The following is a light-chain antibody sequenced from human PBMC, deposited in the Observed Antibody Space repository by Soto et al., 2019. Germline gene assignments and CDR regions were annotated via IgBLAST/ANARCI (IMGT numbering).Light chain of an antibody. CDR3: QQRSNWPPIT. CDR2: DAS. CDR1: QSVSSY. V-gene: IGKV3-11*01. Sequence: EIVMTQSPATLSVSPGERSTLSSRASQSVSSYLAWYQQKPGQAPRLLIYDASNRATGIPARFSGSGSGTDFTLTISSLEPEDFAVYYCQQRSNWPPITFGQGTRLEIK. J-gene: IGKJ5*01.